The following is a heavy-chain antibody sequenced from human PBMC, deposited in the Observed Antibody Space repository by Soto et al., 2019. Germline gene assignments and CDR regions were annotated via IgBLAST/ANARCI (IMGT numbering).Heavy chain of an antibody. V-gene: IGHV1-58*01. Sequence: SVKVSCKASGFTFTSSAVHWVRQARGQRPEWIGWIVVGSGDTDYAQKFQERVTITRDMSTSTAYMELSSLRSEDTAVYYCAAVRGEGYSNLRPLDNWGQGTGVTVSS. CDR3: AAVRGEGYSNLRPLDN. D-gene: IGHD2-15*01. J-gene: IGHJ4*02. CDR2: IVVGSGDT. CDR1: GFTFTSSA.